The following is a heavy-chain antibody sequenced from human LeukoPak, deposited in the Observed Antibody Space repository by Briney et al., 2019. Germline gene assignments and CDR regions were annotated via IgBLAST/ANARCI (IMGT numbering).Heavy chain of an antibody. CDR2: ISGSSSTI. CDR3: ARVSRQLVLDY. CDR1: GFTFSSYS. Sequence: GGSLRLSCEASGFTFSSYSMNWVRQAPGKGLEWVSYISGSSSTIYYADSVKGQFTISRDNAKNSLYLQMNSLRADDTAVYYCARVSRQLVLDYWGQGTLVTVSS. V-gene: IGHV3-48*01. J-gene: IGHJ4*02. D-gene: IGHD6-13*01.